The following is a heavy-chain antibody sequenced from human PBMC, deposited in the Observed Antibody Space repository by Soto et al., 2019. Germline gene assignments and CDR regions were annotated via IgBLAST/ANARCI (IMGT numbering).Heavy chain of an antibody. Sequence: QVQLVESGGGVVQPGRSLRLSCAASGFTFSSYGMHWVRQAPGKGLEWVAVISSDGSNKYYADSVKGRFTISRDNSKNTLYLQMNSLRAEDTAVYYCVGGYYFGDYSGQGPLVTVSS. CDR3: VGGYYFGDY. D-gene: IGHD3-22*01. V-gene: IGHV3-30*03. CDR1: GFTFSSYG. CDR2: ISSDGSNK. J-gene: IGHJ4*02.